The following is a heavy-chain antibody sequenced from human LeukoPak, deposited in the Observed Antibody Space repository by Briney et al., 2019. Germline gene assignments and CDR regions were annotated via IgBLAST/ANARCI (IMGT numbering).Heavy chain of an antibody. CDR3: AKESDFWSGYYRLGFDY. J-gene: IGHJ4*02. CDR2: ISGSGGST. V-gene: IGHV3-23*01. Sequence: GGSLRLSCAASRFTFSSYAMSWVRQAPGKGLEWVSPISGSGGSTYYADSVKGRFTISRDNSKNTLYLQMNSLRAEDTAVYYCAKESDFWSGYYRLGFDYWGQGTLVTVSS. CDR1: RFTFSSYA. D-gene: IGHD3-3*01.